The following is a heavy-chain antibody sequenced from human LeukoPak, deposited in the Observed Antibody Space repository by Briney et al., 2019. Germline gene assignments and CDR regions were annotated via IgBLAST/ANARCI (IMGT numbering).Heavy chain of an antibody. D-gene: IGHD3-22*01. CDR1: GGSISSYY. V-gene: IGHV4-4*07. CDR2: IYTSGST. Sequence: TETLSLTCTVSGGSISSYYWSWIRQPAGKGLEWIGRIYTSGSTNYNPSFKSRVTMSVDTSKNQFSLKLSSATAADTAVYYCARERWYYYDSSGYYLPDYWGQGTLVTVSS. CDR3: ARERWYYYDSSGYYLPDY. J-gene: IGHJ4*02.